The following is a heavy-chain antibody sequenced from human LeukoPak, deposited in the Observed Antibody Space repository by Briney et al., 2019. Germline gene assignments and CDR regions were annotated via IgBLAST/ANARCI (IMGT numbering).Heavy chain of an antibody. J-gene: IGHJ3*02. CDR1: GFTFSSYA. CDR2: ISYDGSNK. V-gene: IGHV3-30*04. CDR3: ASPTGNLGYCSSTSCYESAFDI. Sequence: PGRSLRLSCAASGFTFSSYAMHWVRQAPGKGLEWVAVISYDGSNKYYAGSVKGRFTISRDNSKNTLYLQMNSLRAEDTAVYYCASPTGNLGYCSSTSCYESAFDIWGQGTMVTVSS. D-gene: IGHD2-2*01.